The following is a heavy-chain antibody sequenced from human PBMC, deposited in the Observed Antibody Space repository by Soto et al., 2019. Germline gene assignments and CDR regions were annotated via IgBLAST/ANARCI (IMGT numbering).Heavy chain of an antibody. CDR2: IYYSGST. D-gene: IGHD4-17*01. CDR3: ARPSMTTVVTPGYYFDY. J-gene: IGHJ4*02. CDR1: GGSISSSSYY. Sequence: PSETLSLTCTVSGGSISSSSYYWGWIRQPPGKGLEWIGSIYYSGSTYYNPSLKSRVTISVDTSKNQFSLKLSSVTAADTAVYYCARPSMTTVVTPGYYFDYWGQGTLVTVSS. V-gene: IGHV4-39*01.